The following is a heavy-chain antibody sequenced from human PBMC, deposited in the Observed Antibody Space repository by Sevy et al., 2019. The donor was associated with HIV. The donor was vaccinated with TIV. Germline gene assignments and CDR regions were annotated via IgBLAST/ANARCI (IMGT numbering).Heavy chain of an antibody. CDR3: AKDRDIVIVLGATALRQ. V-gene: IGHV3-30*18. D-gene: IGHD2-15*01. CDR2: ISYDGRHK. J-gene: IGHJ1*01. CDR1: GFTFSNYA. Sequence: GGSLRLSCVVSGFTFSNYAMSWVRQAPGKGLEWVAVISYDGRHKYYADSVKGRFTISRDNSKNTLDLQMNSLRAEDTAVYYCAKDRDIVIVLGATALRQWGQGTLVTVSS.